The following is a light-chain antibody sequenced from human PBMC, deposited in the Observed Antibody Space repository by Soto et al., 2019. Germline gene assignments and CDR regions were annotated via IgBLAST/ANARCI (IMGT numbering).Light chain of an antibody. V-gene: IGKV3-20*01. CDR1: QSVYSRY. J-gene: IGKJ3*01. CDR3: HQYGNSPFT. Sequence: EMVLTQSPGTLSLSPGDGATLSCRASQSVYSRYLAWYQQRPGQAPRLLIYGASSRATGIPDRFSGSGSGTDFTLIITRLEPEDFAVYYCHQYGNSPFTFGPGTKVDIK. CDR2: GAS.